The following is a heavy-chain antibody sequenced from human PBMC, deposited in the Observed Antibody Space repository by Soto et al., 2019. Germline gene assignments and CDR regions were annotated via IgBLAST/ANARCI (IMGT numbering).Heavy chain of an antibody. J-gene: IGHJ5*01. CDR2: ISGSGDST. CDR1: GFIFRSYA. V-gene: IGHV3-23*01. CDR3: AKAGIGGFRGWDTFNWFDS. Sequence: DVQLLESEGGLVQPGGSLRLSCAASGFIFRSYAMNWVRQAPGKGLERVSGISGSGDSTYYADAVRGRFTISRDNAKNTLFLQMNSLRDDDTALYYCAKAGIGGFRGWDTFNWFDSWGQGILVTVSS. D-gene: IGHD5-18*01.